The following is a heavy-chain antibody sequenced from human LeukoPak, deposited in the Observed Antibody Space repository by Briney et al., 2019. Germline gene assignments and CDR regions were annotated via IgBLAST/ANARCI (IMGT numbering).Heavy chain of an antibody. CDR2: IYHSGST. CDR3: ASLGSGWPTFDY. J-gene: IGHJ4*02. V-gene: IGHV4-34*01. D-gene: IGHD6-19*01. Sequence: PSETLSLTCAVYGGSFSGYYWSWIRQPPGKGLEWIGSIYHSGSTYYNPSLKSRVTISVDTSKNQFSLKLSSVTAADTAVYYCASLGSGWPTFDYWGQGTLVTVSS. CDR1: GGSFSGYY.